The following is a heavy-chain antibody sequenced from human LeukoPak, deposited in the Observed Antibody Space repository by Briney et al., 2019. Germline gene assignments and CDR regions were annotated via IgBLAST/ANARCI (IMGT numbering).Heavy chain of an antibody. CDR3: ATTLGPRPFDY. Sequence: SETLSLTCTVSGGSISSYYWSWIRQPPGKGLEWIGYIYHSGSIYYNPSLKSRVTISVDRSKNQFSLKLSSVTAADTAVYYCATTLGPRPFDYWGQGTLVTVSS. J-gene: IGHJ4*02. CDR2: IYHSGSI. V-gene: IGHV4-59*12. CDR1: GGSISSYY. D-gene: IGHD6-6*01.